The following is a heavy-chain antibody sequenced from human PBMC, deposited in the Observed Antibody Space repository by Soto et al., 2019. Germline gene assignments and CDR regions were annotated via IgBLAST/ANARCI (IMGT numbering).Heavy chain of an antibody. D-gene: IGHD1-1*01. CDR3: ARGGSSRNGLNYFDF. CDR1: GGSISSYY. V-gene: IGHV4-59*01. Sequence: SETLSLTCTVSGGSISSYYWSWIRQPPGKGLEWIGYLYYSGSTNYNPSLKSRVTISVDTSKNQFSLKLSSVTAADTAVYYCARGGSSRNGLNYFDFWGQGTLVTSPQ. CDR2: LYYSGST. J-gene: IGHJ4*02.